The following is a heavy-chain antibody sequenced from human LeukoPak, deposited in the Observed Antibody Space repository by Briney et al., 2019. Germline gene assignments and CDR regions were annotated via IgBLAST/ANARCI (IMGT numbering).Heavy chain of an antibody. CDR2: ISGSGGST. D-gene: IGHD3-16*02. J-gene: IGHJ4*02. CDR3: AKDLAAGRYDYVWGSYRWDRGALDY. Sequence: GGSLRLSCAASGFTFSSYAMSWVRQAPGKGLEWVSAISGSGGSTYYADSVKGRFTISRDNSKNTLYLQMNSLRAEDTAVYYCAKDLAAGRYDYVWGSYRWDRGALDYWGQGTLVTVSS. V-gene: IGHV3-23*01. CDR1: GFTFSSYA.